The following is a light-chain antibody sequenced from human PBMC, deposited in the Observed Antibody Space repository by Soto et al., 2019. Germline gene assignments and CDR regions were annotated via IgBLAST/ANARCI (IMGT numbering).Light chain of an antibody. J-gene: IGKJ1*01. Sequence: IQLTQSPSSLSASVGDRVTITCRASPAIASFLAWYQQKPGTAPILLIYGASTLQSGVPSRFSGSRSGTDYTLTIASLQPEDVATYYCQQLNGSPWTFGQGTKVEIK. CDR3: QQLNGSPWT. CDR1: PAIASF. V-gene: IGKV1-9*01. CDR2: GAS.